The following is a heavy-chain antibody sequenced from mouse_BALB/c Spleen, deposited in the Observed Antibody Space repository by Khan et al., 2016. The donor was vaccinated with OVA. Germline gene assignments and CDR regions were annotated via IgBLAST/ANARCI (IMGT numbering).Heavy chain of an antibody. CDR2: INPTIADT. D-gene: IGHD4-1*01. V-gene: IGHV1S136*01. J-gene: IGHJ3*01. CDR1: GYTFTNYV. Sequence: EVQLQESGPELVEPGASVKMSCKASGYTFTNYVIHWVKQKPGQGFEWMGYINPTIADTGNNEKLKGKATLTADISSTTAYMDLSSLTSEDSAVYYCAREASSWDFSFPYWGQGTLVTVSA. CDR3: AREASSWDFSFPY.